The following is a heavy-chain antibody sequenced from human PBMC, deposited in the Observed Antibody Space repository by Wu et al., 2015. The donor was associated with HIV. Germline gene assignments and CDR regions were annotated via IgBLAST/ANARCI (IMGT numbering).Heavy chain of an antibody. V-gene: IGHV1-18*01. Sequence: QVQLVQSGAEVKKPGASVKVSCKASGYTFSNYAINWVRQAPGQGLECMGWISAYNGDTNYAQKFQGRVTMTTDTSTNIAYMELRSLRSDDTAVHYCARGYVWGNYRYLDYWGQGTLVSVSS. CDR2: ISAYNGDT. CDR1: GYTFSNYA. CDR3: ARGYVWGNYRYLDY. J-gene: IGHJ4*02. D-gene: IGHD3-16*02.